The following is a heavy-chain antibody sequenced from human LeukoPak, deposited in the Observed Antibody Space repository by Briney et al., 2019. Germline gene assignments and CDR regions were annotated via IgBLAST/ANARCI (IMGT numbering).Heavy chain of an antibody. J-gene: IGHJ4*02. CDR3: AKENDVLRYFDWLPKPFDY. Sequence: GGSLRLSCTASGFTFSSYAMSWVRQAPGKRLEWVSAISGSGGSTYYADSVKGRFTISRDNSKNTLYLQMNSLRAEDTAVYYCAKENDVLRYFDWLPKPFDYWGQGTLVTVSS. D-gene: IGHD3-9*01. V-gene: IGHV3-23*01. CDR1: GFTFSSYA. CDR2: ISGSGGST.